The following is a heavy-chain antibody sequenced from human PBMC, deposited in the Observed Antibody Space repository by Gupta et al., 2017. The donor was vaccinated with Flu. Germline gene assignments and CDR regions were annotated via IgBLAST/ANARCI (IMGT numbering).Heavy chain of an antibody. CDR3: ARGRFTAMVRGVIIDHNWFDP. CDR1: GGSISSYY. CDR2: IYTSGST. V-gene: IGHV4-4*07. J-gene: IGHJ5*02. D-gene: IGHD3-10*01. Sequence: QVQLQESGPGLVKPSATLSLTCTVSGGSISSYYWSWIRQPAGQGLEWIGRIYTSGSTNYNPSLKSRVTMSVDTSKNQFSLKLSSVTAADTAVYYCARGRFTAMVRGVIIDHNWFDPWGQGTLVTVSS.